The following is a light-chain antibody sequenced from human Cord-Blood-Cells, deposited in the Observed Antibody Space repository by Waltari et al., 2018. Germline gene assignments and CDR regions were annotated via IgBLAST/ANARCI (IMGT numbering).Light chain of an antibody. V-gene: IGKV1-5*03. CDR2: KAS. CDR3: HQYNSYTWT. CDR1: QSISSW. J-gene: IGKJ1*01. Sequence: DIQMTQSPSTLSASVGDRVTITCRASQSISSWLAWYQQKPGKAPKLLIYKASSLESGVPSRFIGSGSGTEVTLTISSLQPDDFATYYCHQYNSYTWTFGQGTKVEIK.